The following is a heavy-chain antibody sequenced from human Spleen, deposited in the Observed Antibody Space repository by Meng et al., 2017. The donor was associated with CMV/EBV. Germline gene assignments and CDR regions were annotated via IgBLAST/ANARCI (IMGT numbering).Heavy chain of an antibody. CDR2: IYPGDSDA. CDR3: ARLMRTDTVFEY. J-gene: IGHJ4*02. D-gene: IGHD5-18*01. CDR1: GYSFTSYW. V-gene: IGHV5-51*01. Sequence: GGSLRLSCRGSGYSFTSYWVGWVRQMPGKGLEWVGFIYPGDSDARYSPSFQGQVTISADKSSTTAYLQWSSLQASDTAMYYCARLMRTDTVFEYWGQGTLVTVSS.